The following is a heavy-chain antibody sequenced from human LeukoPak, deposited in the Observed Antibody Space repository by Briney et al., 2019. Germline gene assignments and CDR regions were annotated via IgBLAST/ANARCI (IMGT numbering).Heavy chain of an antibody. J-gene: IGHJ4*02. CDR1: GFTFSSYA. D-gene: IGHD1-20*01. CDR3: TRDNYYFDY. V-gene: IGHV3-30*01. CDR2: TSYNERSK. Sequence: GGSLRLPCAASGFTFSSYAMHWVRQAPGKGLEWVAVTSYNERSKNYADSVKGRFTISRDNSKNTLYLQMNSLRAEDTAVYYCTRDNYYFDYWGQGTLVTVSS.